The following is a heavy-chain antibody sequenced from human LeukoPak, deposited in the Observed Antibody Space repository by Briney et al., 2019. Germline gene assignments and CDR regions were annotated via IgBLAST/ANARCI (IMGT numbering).Heavy chain of an antibody. CDR3: ARGGPDYYFDY. CDR1: GFTASSNY. J-gene: IGHJ4*02. Sequence: GGSLRLSCAASGFTASSNYMSWVRQAPGKGLEWVSVIYSGGSTYYADSVKGRFTISRDNSKNTLYLQLNSLRAEDTAVYYCARGGPDYYFDYWGQGTLVTVSS. CDR2: IYSGGST. D-gene: IGHD2-15*01. V-gene: IGHV3-66*02.